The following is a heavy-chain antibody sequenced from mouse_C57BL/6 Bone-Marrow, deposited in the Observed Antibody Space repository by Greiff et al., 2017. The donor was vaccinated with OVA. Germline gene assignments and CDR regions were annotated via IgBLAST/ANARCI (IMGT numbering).Heavy chain of an antibody. Sequence: VQLQQSGPELVKPGASVKISCKASGYTFTDYYMNWVKQSHGKSLEWIGDINPNNGGNSYNQKFKGKATLTVDKSSSTAYMALRSLTSEDSAVYYCARWSYYYGSPSFAYWGQGTLVTVSA. V-gene: IGHV1-26*01. CDR3: ARWSYYYGSPSFAY. D-gene: IGHD1-1*01. CDR2: INPNNGGN. CDR1: GYTFTDYY. J-gene: IGHJ3*01.